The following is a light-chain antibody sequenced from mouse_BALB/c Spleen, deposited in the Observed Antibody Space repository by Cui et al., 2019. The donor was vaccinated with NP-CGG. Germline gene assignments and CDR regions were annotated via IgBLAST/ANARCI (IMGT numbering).Light chain of an antibody. Sequence: QAVVTQASALTTSPGETVTLTCRSSTGAVTTSNYANWVQEKPDHFFTGLIGGTNNRAPGIPDRFSGSLIGDKAALTITGAQTEDEAIYFCALWYSNHWVFGGGTKLTVL. CDR1: TGAVTTSNY. CDR3: ALWYSNHWV. J-gene: IGLJ1*01. CDR2: GTN. V-gene: IGLV1*01.